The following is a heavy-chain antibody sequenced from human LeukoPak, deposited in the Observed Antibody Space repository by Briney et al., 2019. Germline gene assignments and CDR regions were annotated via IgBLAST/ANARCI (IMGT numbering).Heavy chain of an antibody. D-gene: IGHD5-12*01. CDR2: ISWNSGSI. CDR3: AKDPGGEWLLDPGWFDP. CDR1: GFTFDDYA. J-gene: IGHJ5*02. V-gene: IGHV3-9*01. Sequence: GRSLRLSCAASGFTFDDYAMHWVRQAPGKGLEWVSGISWNSGSIGYADSVKGRFTISRDNAKNSLYLQMNSLRAEDTALYYCAKDPGGEWLLDPGWFDPWGQGTLVTVSS.